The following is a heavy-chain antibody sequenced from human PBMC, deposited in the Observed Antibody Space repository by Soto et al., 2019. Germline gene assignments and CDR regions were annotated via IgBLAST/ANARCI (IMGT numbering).Heavy chain of an antibody. Sequence: QITLKESGPTLVKPTQTLTLTCTFSGFSLSTSGVGVGWIRQPPGKALEVLALIYWDDDKRYSPSLRSRLTISKDTSKNQVVLTMTNMDPVDTATYYCIQSRCGGDCLQSYASHYYYGMDVWGQGTTVTVSS. CDR2: IYWDDDK. D-gene: IGHD2-21*02. V-gene: IGHV2-5*02. CDR1: GFSLSTSGVG. J-gene: IGHJ6*02. CDR3: IQSRCGGDCLQSYASHYYYGMDV.